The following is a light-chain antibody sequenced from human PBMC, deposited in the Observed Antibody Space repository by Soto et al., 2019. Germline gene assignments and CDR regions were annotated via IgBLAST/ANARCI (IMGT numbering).Light chain of an antibody. Sequence: IVLTQSPGTVSFYPGERATLSCRASHSVSSSCLAWYQQKPGQAPRLLISGASSRATGIPDRFSGSGSGTDFTLTISRLEPEDFAVYYCHQYGRSPWTFGQGSKVDIK. V-gene: IGKV3-20*01. J-gene: IGKJ1*01. CDR3: HQYGRSPWT. CDR1: HSVSSSC. CDR2: GAS.